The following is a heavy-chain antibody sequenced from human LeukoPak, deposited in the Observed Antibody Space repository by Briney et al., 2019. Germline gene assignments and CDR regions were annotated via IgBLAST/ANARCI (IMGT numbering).Heavy chain of an antibody. V-gene: IGHV3-21*01. D-gene: IGHD1-14*01. CDR1: GFTFSSYS. CDR3: ARDFSRHHGHRS. J-gene: IGHJ5*02. CDR2: ITSSSSYI. Sequence: PGGSLRLSCAASGFTFSSYSMNWVRQAPGKGLEWVSSITSSSSYIYYADSVKGRFTISRDNAKNSLYLQMNSLRAEDTAVYYCARDFSRHHGHRSWGQGTLVTVSS.